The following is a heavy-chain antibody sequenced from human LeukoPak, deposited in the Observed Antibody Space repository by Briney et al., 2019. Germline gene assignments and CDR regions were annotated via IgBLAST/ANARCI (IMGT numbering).Heavy chain of an antibody. CDR2: IYYSGST. D-gene: IGHD1-26*01. V-gene: IGHV4-31*03. Sequence: SETLSLTCTVSGGSISSGGYYWSWIRQHPGKGLEWIGYIYYSGSTYYNPSLKSRVTISVDASKNQFSLKLSSVTAADTAVYYCARGHRYSGSYDYWGQGTLVTVSS. CDR3: ARGHRYSGSYDY. J-gene: IGHJ4*02. CDR1: GGSISSGGYY.